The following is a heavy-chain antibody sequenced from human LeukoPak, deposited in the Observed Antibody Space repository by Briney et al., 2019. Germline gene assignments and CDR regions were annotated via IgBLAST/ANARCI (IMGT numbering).Heavy chain of an antibody. CDR2: MNPNSGNT. D-gene: IGHD3-22*01. CDR3: ARRSDYYDSSGYYVGYFDY. J-gene: IGHJ4*02. CDR1: GYTFTSSD. Sequence: ASVKVSCKASGYTFTSSDINWVRQATGQGLEWMGSMNPNSGNTGYAQKFQGRVTLTRSTSTSTAYMELSSLRSEDTAVYYCARRSDYYDSSGYYVGYFDYWGQGTLVTVSS. V-gene: IGHV1-8*01.